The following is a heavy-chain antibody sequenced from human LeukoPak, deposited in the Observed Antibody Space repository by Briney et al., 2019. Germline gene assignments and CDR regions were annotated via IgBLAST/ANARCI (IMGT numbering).Heavy chain of an antibody. CDR1: GGSISSGGYY. J-gene: IGHJ4*02. CDR3: ARGYSSSWNYFDY. Sequence: SQTLSLTCTVSGGSISSGGYYWSWIRTHPGKGLEWIGYIYYSGSTYYNPSLKSRVTISVDTSKNQFSLKLSSVTAADTAVYYCARGYSSSWNYFDYWGQGTLVTVSS. V-gene: IGHV4-31*03. D-gene: IGHD6-13*01. CDR2: IYYSGST.